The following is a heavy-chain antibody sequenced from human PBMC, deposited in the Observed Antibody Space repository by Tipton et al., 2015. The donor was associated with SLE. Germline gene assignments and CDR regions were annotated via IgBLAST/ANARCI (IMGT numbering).Heavy chain of an antibody. CDR1: GGSISSSSYY. D-gene: IGHD1-14*01. J-gene: IGHJ4*02. CDR2: IYYSGST. CDR3: ARLKITGGVFDY. Sequence: TLSLTCTVSGGSISSSSYYWGWIRQPPGKGLEWIGSIYYSGSTYYNPSPKSRVTISVDTSKDQFSLKLSSVTAADTAVYYCARLKITGGVFDYWGQGTLVTVSS. V-gene: IGHV4-39*07.